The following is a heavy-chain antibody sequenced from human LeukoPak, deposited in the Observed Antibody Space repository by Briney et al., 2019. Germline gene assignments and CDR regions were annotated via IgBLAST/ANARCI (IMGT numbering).Heavy chain of an antibody. J-gene: IGHJ5*02. CDR1: GYTFTSYG. CDR2: INPNSGGT. D-gene: IGHD3-22*01. CDR3: ARDYYDSSGYYYAGGFDP. Sequence: ASVKVSCKASGYTFTSYGISWVRQAPGQGLEWMGWINPNSGGTNYAQKFQGRVTMTRDTSISTAYMELSRLRSDDTAVYYCARDYYDSSGYYYAGGFDPWGQGTLVTVSS. V-gene: IGHV1-2*02.